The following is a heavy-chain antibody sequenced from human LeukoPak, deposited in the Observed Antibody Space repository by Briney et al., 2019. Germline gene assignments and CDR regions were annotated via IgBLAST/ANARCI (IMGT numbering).Heavy chain of an antibody. J-gene: IGHJ5*02. Sequence: SETLSLNCTVSGGSINSYYWSWIRQPPGKGLEWIGYIYYSGSTYYNPSLKSRVTISVDTSKNQFSLKLSSVTAADTAVYYCARDCPYISRDGWFDPWGQGTLVTVSS. CDR1: GGSINSYY. D-gene: IGHD3-9*01. V-gene: IGHV4-59*12. CDR3: ARDCPYISRDGWFDP. CDR2: IYYSGST.